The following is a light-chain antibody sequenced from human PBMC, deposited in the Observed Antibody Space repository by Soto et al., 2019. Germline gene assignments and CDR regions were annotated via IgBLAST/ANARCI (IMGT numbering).Light chain of an antibody. V-gene: IGLV1-40*01. J-gene: IGLJ1*01. CDR2: GNS. CDR1: SSNIGAGHD. Sequence: QSVLTQPPSVSGAPGQRVTISCTGSSSNIGAGHDVHWYQQLPGTAPKLLIYGNSNRPSGVPDRFSGSKSGTSASQAITGLQAEDEADYYCQSYDSSLSGSEVFGTGTKLTVL. CDR3: QSYDSSLSGSEV.